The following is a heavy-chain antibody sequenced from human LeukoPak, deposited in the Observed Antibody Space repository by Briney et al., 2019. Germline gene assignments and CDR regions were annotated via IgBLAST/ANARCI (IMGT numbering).Heavy chain of an antibody. Sequence: SETLSLTCSVSGGSISSYYWSWIRQPAGKGLEWIGSIYYSGSTYYNPSLKSRVTISVDTSKNQFSLKLSSVTAADTAVYYCARQSVVTIIQRWGQGTLVTVSS. D-gene: IGHD3-3*01. CDR2: IYYSGST. V-gene: IGHV4-59*05. CDR1: GGSISSYY. J-gene: IGHJ1*01. CDR3: ARQSVVTIIQR.